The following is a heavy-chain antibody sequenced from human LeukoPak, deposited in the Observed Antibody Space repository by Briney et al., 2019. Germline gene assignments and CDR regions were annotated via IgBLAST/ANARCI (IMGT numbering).Heavy chain of an antibody. V-gene: IGHV3-23*01. J-gene: IGHJ4*02. CDR2: ITATGDTA. Sequence: GGSLRLSCVASGFTFTKCAMSWIRQAPGKGLEWVAIITATGDTAYYADSVKGRFTISRDNSRNTVYMQMDSLRAEDTAIYYCARDRNSDWYSPLDYWGQGSQVTVSP. CDR1: GFTFTKCA. CDR3: ARDRNSDWYSPLDY. D-gene: IGHD6-19*01.